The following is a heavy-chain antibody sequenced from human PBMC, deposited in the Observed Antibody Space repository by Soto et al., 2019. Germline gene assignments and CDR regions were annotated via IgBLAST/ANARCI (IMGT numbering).Heavy chain of an antibody. CDR2: IIPIFGTA. J-gene: IGHJ5*02. V-gene: IGHV1-69*13. CDR3: ARDQGSCCGVSCYSGSFHP. Sequence: SVKVSCKASGGTFSSHAISWVRQAPGQGLEWMGGIIPIFGTANYAQKFQGRVTITADEPTSTAYMELSSLRSEDTAVYYCARDQGSCCGVSCYSGSFHPSGQGTLVTLSS. D-gene: IGHD2-15*01. CDR1: GGTFSSHA.